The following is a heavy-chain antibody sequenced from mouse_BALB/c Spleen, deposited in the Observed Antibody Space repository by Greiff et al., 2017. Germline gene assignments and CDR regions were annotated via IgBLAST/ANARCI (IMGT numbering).Heavy chain of an antibody. CDR2: INPSNGGT. CDR3: TRGTVVANFDY. J-gene: IGHJ2*01. V-gene: IGHV1S81*02. D-gene: IGHD1-1*01. CDR1: GYTFTSYY. Sequence: VKLQESGAELVKPGASVKLSCKASGYTFTSYYMYWVKQRPGQGLEWIGEINPSNGGTNFNEKFKSKATLTVDKSSSTAYMQLSSLTSEDSAVYYCTRGTVVANFDYWGQGTTLTVSS.